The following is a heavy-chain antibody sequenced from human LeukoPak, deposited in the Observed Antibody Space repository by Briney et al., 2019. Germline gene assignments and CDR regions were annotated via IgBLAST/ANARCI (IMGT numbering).Heavy chain of an antibody. CDR3: ARYREPSGPDDAFDI. V-gene: IGHV3-33*01. J-gene: IGHJ3*02. CDR1: GFTFSSYG. CDR2: IWYDGSNK. Sequence: PGGTLRLSCAASGFTFSSYGMHWVRQAPGKGLEWVAVIWYDGSNKYYADSVKGRFIISRDNSKNTLYLQMNSLRAEDTAVYYCARYREPSGPDDAFDIWGQGTMVTVSS. D-gene: IGHD1-26*01.